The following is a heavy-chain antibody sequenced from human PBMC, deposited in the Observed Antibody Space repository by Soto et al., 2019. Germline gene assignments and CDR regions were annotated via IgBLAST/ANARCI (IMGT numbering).Heavy chain of an antibody. CDR2: IYRTGNT. J-gene: IGHJ4*02. CDR1: GDSMTSGDYS. D-gene: IGHD2-2*01. CDR3: ARGDYQYSIDY. Sequence: SETLSLTCTVSGDSMTSGDYSWSWIRQPPGKGLEWLGYIYRTGNTHYSPSLKSRVSISQDRSKNQFSLELTSVTAADTAVYYCARGDYQYSIDYWGQGTLVTVS. V-gene: IGHV4-30-2*01.